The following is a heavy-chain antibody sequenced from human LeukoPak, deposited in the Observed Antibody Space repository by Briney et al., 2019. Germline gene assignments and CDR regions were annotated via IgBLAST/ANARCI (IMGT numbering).Heavy chain of an antibody. V-gene: IGHV1-2*02. D-gene: IGHD6-13*01. CDR3: ARALSSSWYWNY. CDR1: GYTFNNYD. J-gene: IGHJ4*02. Sequence: GASVKVSCKASGYTFNNYDINWVRQAPGQGLEWMGWINPNSDGTNYAQKFQGRVTMTRDTSISTAYMELSRLTSDDTAVYYCARALSSSWYWNYWGQGTLVTVSS. CDR2: INPNSDGT.